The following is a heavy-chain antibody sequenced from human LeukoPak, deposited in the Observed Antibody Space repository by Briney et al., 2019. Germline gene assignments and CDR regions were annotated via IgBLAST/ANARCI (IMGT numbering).Heavy chain of an antibody. CDR2: IHRDGRT. D-gene: IGHD3-9*01. V-gene: IGHV4-4*02. CDR3: GKTDIYFTPIDY. Sequence: SGTLSLTCAVSGVSISSSEWWIWVRPPPGQGLEWVGEIHRDGRTRYHPSLKSRVTMSMDYSKNQFSLDVRSVTAADTAIYYCGKTDIYFTPIDYWGPGSLVTVSS. CDR1: GVSISSSEW. J-gene: IGHJ4*02.